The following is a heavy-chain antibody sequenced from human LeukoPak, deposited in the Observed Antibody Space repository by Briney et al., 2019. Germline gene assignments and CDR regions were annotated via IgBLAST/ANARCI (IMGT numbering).Heavy chain of an antibody. CDR1: GGTFSSYA. D-gene: IGHD3-10*01. J-gene: IGHJ4*02. CDR3: ARGTMVRGVIIGFDY. Sequence: GASVKVSCKASGGTFSSYAISWVRQAPGQGLEWMGGIIPIFGTANYAQKFQGRVTITADKSTSTAYMELSSLRSEDTAVYYCARGTMVRGVIIGFDYWGQGTLVTVSS. V-gene: IGHV1-69*06. CDR2: IIPIFGTA.